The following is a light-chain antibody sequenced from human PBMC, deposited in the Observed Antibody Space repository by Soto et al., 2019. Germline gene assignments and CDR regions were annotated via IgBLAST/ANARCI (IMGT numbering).Light chain of an antibody. CDR2: GVT. V-gene: IGLV2-14*03. CDR3: NSYTSSNTLPV. CDR1: SGEFGGYNY. J-gene: IGLJ1*01. Sequence: QSALTQPASVSGSPGQSITISCTGASGEFGGYNYVSWYQQHPGKAPQLLIYGVTNRPSGVSNRFSGSKSGNTASLTISGLQADDGAEYYCNSYTSSNTLPVFGAGTKVTVL.